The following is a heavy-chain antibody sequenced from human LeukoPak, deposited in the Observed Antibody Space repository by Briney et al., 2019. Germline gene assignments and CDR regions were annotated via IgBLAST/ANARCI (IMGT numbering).Heavy chain of an antibody. J-gene: IGHJ4*02. V-gene: IGHV3-66*01. Sequence: GGSLRLSCAVSGFTVSSNYMSWVRQAPGKGLEWVSVIYSGGSTYYADSVKGRFTISRDNSKNTLYLQMNSLRAEDTALYYCARELSPVVKYYFEYWGQGTLVTVSP. D-gene: IGHD3-22*01. CDR1: GFTVSSNY. CDR2: IYSGGST. CDR3: ARELSPVVKYYFEY.